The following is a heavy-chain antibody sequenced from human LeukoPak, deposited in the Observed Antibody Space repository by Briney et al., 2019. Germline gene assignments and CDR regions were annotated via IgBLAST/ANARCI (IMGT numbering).Heavy chain of an antibody. D-gene: IGHD3-16*01. J-gene: IGHJ3*02. CDR2: ISSSSSVI. CDR3: ARGGSGATRDDTFDI. CDR1: GFTFSSYS. V-gene: IGHV3-21*01. Sequence: GGSLRLSCAASGFTFSSYSINWVRQAPGRGLEWVSSISSSSSVIFYSDSVKGRFTISRDNAKNSLYQQMNSLRAEDTAEYYCARGGSGATRDDTFDIWGQGTMVTVSS.